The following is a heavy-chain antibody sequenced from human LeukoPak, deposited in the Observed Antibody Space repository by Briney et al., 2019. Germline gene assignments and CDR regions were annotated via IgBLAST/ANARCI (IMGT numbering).Heavy chain of an antibody. CDR1: GFTFSRYW. CDR3: ARDKGDYDTSGSLFVF. Sequence: GGSLRLSCAASGFTFSRYWMSWVRQAPRKGLEWVANIKQDGSETYYVDSVKGRFTISRDNAKNSLYLQMNSLRAEDTAVYYCARDKGDYDTSGSLFVFGGQGTLVTVSS. CDR2: IKQDGSET. J-gene: IGHJ4*02. V-gene: IGHV3-7*03. D-gene: IGHD3-22*01.